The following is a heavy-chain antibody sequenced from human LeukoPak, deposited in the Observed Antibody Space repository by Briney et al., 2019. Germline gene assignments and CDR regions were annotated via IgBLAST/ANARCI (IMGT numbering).Heavy chain of an antibody. CDR3: AREAGTVGNDY. V-gene: IGHV1-18*01. CDR1: GYRFTSYG. D-gene: IGHD6-19*01. Sequence: ASVKVSCKASGYRFTSYGISWMRQAPGQGLEWMGWISPYNGNTNHAERLQGRVTMTTDTSTSTAYMEMRSLRSDDTAIYYCAREAGTVGNDYWGQGTLVTVSS. CDR2: ISPYNGNT. J-gene: IGHJ4*02.